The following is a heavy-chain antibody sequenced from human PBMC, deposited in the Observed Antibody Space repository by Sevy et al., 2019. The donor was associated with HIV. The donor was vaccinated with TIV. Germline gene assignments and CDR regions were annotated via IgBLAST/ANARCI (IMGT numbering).Heavy chain of an antibody. J-gene: IGHJ5*02. CDR3: ARQPFGYYDSSGLYWFDP. D-gene: IGHD3-22*01. V-gene: IGHV4-39*01. CDR1: GGSISSSSYY. Sequence: SETLSLTCTVSGGSISSSSYYWGWIRQPPGKGLEWIGSIYYSGSTYYNPSLKSRVTISIDTSKNQFSLKLSSVTAADTAVYYCARQPFGYYDSSGLYWFDPWGQGTLVTVSS. CDR2: IYYSGST.